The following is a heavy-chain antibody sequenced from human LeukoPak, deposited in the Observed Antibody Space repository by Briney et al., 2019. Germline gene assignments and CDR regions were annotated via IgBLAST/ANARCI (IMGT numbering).Heavy chain of an antibody. V-gene: IGHV3-23*01. Sequence: GGSLRLSCAASGFTFSSCAMSWVRQAPGKGLEWVSTIDGSAGSTYYADSVKGRFTISRDNSKNTLYLQMNSLRAEDTAVYYCAKSWCYDSSGYQSPYFDYWGQGILVTVSS. CDR3: AKSWCYDSSGYQSPYFDY. CDR1: GFTFSSCA. D-gene: IGHD3-22*01. CDR2: IDGSAGST. J-gene: IGHJ4*02.